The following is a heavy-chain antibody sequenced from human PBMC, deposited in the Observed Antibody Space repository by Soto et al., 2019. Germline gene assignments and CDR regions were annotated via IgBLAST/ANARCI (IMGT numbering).Heavy chain of an antibody. CDR2: IGDSGGDT. CDR3: AKVSRESTVTTWFDC. Sequence: VQLLESGGGLAQPGGSLRLSCAASGFTFSNYAMSWVRQAPGKGLEWVSTIGDSGGDTYYTDSVKGRFTFSRDNSKNTLYLQMNSLRAEDTAVYFCAKVSRESTVTTWFDCWGQGTLVTVSS. V-gene: IGHV3-23*01. J-gene: IGHJ4*02. CDR1: GFTFSNYA. D-gene: IGHD4-17*01.